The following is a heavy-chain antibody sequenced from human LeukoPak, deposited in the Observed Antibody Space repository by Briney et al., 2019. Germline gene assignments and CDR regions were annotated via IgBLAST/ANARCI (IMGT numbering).Heavy chain of an antibody. V-gene: IGHV4-59*01. CDR1: GGSIRSYY. D-gene: IGHD2-15*01. CDR2: IYYSGST. J-gene: IGHJ4*02. Sequence: SETLSLTCTVSGGSIRSYYWSWIRQPPGKGLEWIGYIYYSGSTNYNPSLNSRVTISVDTSKNQFSLKLSSVTAADTAVYYCARKVVVAAAHYFDYWGQGTPVTVSS. CDR3: ARKVVVAAAHYFDY.